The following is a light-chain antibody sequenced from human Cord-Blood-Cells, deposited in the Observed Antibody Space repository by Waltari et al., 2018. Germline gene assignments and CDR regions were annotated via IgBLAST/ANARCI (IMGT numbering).Light chain of an antibody. Sequence: DIQMSQSPSSLYASVGDRVTITCRASQGISNYLALYQQKPGKVPKLLIYSASTLQSGVPSRFSGSGAGTDFTLTISSLQPEDVSTYDCQKYNSAPRTFGQGTKVEIK. V-gene: IGKV1-27*01. CDR2: SAS. J-gene: IGKJ1*01. CDR1: QGISNY. CDR3: QKYNSAPRT.